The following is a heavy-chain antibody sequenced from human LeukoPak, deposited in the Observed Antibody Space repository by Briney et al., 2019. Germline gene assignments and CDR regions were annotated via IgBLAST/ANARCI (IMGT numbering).Heavy chain of an antibody. J-gene: IGHJ5*02. CDR3: ARHHKYYYGSGSYSRFDP. CDR1: GGSISSSSYY. CDR2: IYYSGST. Sequence: SETLSLTCTVSGGSISSSSYYWGWIRQPPGKGLEWIGSIYYSGSTYYNPSLKSRVTISVDTSKNQFSLKLSSVTAADTAVYYCARHHKYYYGSGSYSRFDPWGQGTLVTVSS. D-gene: IGHD3-10*01. V-gene: IGHV4-39*01.